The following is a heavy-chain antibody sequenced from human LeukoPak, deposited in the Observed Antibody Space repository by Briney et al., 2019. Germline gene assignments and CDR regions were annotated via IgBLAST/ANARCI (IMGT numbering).Heavy chain of an antibody. CDR2: IIPILGIA. J-gene: IGHJ4*02. D-gene: IGHD3-22*01. V-gene: IGHV1-69*04. CDR3: AKEGPLPLAYYYDSSGYYSDY. CDR1: GGTFSSYA. Sequence: ASVKVSCKASGGTFSSYAISWVRQAPGQGLEWMGRIIPILGIANYAQKFQGRVTVTADKSTSTAYMELSSLRSEDTAVYYCAKEGPLPLAYYYDSSGYYSDYWGQGTLVTVSS.